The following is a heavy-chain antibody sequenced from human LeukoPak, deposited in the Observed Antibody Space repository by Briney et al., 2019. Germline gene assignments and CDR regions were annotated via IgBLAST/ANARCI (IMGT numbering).Heavy chain of an antibody. J-gene: IGHJ5*02. CDR1: GGSISSYY. CDR3: ARGVYGSGSPSQFDP. CDR2: MYITGNT. Sequence: SETLSLTCTVSGGSISSYYWSWIRQPAGKGLEWIGRMYITGNTNYDPSLKSRVTMSLDTSKNHFSLKLSSVTAADTAVYYCARGVYGSGSPSQFDPWGQGTLVTVSS. V-gene: IGHV4-4*07. D-gene: IGHD3-10*01.